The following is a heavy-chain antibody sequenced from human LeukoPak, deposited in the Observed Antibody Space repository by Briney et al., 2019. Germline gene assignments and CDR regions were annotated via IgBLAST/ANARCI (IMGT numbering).Heavy chain of an antibody. Sequence: MASQTLSLTCTVSGGSISSGGYYWSWIRQHPGKGLEWIGYIYYSGSTYYNPSLKSRVTISVDTSKNQFSLKLSSVTAADTAVYYCASRYGSGSPFDYWGQGTLVTVSS. D-gene: IGHD3-10*01. CDR1: GGSISSGGYY. J-gene: IGHJ4*02. V-gene: IGHV4-31*03. CDR3: ASRYGSGSPFDY. CDR2: IYYSGST.